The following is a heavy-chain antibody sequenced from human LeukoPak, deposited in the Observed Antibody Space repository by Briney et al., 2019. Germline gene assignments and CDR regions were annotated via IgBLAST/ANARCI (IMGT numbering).Heavy chain of an antibody. CDR2: VRQDGGET. V-gene: IGHV3-7*01. J-gene: IGHJ4*02. CDR1: GFTFSTYW. D-gene: IGHD5-18*01. CDR3: ARHQPYSYGYWTADY. Sequence: GGSLRLSCSASGFTFSTYWMTWVRQAPGKGLEWVANVRQDGGETFYVDSVKGRFTISRDNAKNSLFLQMNSLRAEDTALYYCARHQPYSYGYWTADYWGQGTLVTVSS.